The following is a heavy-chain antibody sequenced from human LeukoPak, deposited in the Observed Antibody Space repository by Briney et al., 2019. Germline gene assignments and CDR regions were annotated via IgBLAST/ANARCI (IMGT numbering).Heavy chain of an antibody. Sequence: PGGSLRLSCAASGFTFDDYAMHWVRQAPGKGLEWVSLISGDGGSTYYADSVKGRFTISRDNSKNSLYLQMNSLRTEDPALYYCAKETTRHYGDYVAITQPFDYWGQGTLVTVSS. D-gene: IGHD4-17*01. CDR1: GFTFDDYA. J-gene: IGHJ4*02. CDR2: ISGDGGST. CDR3: AKETTRHYGDYVAITQPFDY. V-gene: IGHV3-43*02.